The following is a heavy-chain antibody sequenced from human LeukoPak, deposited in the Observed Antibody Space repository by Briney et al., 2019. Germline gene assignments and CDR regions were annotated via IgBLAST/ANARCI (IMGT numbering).Heavy chain of an antibody. V-gene: IGHV3-30*02. CDR1: GFTFSSYD. CDR3: ARDAVTTTRTFDY. CDR2: IRYDRSDK. J-gene: IGHJ4*02. D-gene: IGHD4-11*01. Sequence: GGSLRLSCAASGFTFSSYDMHWVRQAPGKGLEGVAFIRYDRSDKFYADSVKGRFTISRDNSKNTLYLQMNSLRAEDTAVYYCARDAVTTTRTFDYWGQGPLVTVSS.